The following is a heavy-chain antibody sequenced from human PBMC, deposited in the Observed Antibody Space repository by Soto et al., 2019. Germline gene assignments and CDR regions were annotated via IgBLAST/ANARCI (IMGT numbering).Heavy chain of an antibody. D-gene: IGHD6-19*01. CDR2: VYHSGTT. J-gene: IGHJ4*02. Sequence: PSETLSVTCTLSGVSISVSVNDWGWIRQPPGKGLEWIGSVYHSGTTYYNPSLKSRVTVSADTSKNHFSLRLSSVTAADTAVYYCAATSSGGSLAGDYWGLGIMVTVSS. CDR1: GVSISVSVND. CDR3: AATSSGGSLAGDY. V-gene: IGHV4-39*02.